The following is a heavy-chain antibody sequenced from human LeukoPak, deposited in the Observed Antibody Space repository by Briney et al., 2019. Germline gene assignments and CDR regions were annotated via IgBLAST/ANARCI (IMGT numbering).Heavy chain of an antibody. J-gene: IGHJ5*02. Sequence: SVKVSCKASGGTFGSYAISWVRQAPGQGLEWMGGIIPIFGTANYAQKFQGRVTITADESTSTAYMELSSLRSEDTAVYYCARGQIVVVPAAMGYGWLDPWGQGTLVTVSS. CDR2: IIPIFGTA. D-gene: IGHD2-2*01. CDR1: GGTFGSYA. V-gene: IGHV1-69*01. CDR3: ARGQIVVVPAAMGYGWLDP.